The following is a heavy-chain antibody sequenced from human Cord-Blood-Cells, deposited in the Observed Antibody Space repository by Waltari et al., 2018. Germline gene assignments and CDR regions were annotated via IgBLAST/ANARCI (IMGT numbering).Heavy chain of an antibody. J-gene: IGHJ5*02. Sequence: ELPLVHSAGGLVPPGRAQMTSCAVCVFPFSSYWMSWVRQAPGKGLEWGANIKQDGSEKYYVDSVKGRFTISRDNAKNSLYLQMNSLRAEDTAVYYCARWVGNWFDPWGQGTLVTVSS. CDR1: VFPFSSYW. V-gene: IGHV3-7*01. CDR3: ARWVGNWFDP. CDR2: IKQDGSEK.